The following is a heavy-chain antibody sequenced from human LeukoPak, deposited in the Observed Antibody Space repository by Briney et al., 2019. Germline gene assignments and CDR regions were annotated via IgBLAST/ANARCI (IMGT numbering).Heavy chain of an antibody. CDR2: IYYSGST. V-gene: IGHV4-31*03. D-gene: IGHD3-3*01. CDR1: GGSISSGGYY. Sequence: SETLSLTCTVSGGSISSGGYYWSWLRQHPGKGLEWIGYIYYSGSTCYNPSRKSRVTISVDTSKNQFSLKLSSVAAAATDVYYCAHQYYDFWSGYSSDAFDIWGQGTMVTVSS. CDR3: AHQYYDFWSGYSSDAFDI. J-gene: IGHJ3*02.